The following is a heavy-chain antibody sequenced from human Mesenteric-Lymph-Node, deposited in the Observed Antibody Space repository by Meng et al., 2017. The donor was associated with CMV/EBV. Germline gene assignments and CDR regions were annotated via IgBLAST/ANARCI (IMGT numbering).Heavy chain of an antibody. V-gene: IGHV3-7*03. CDR2: IKQDGSEK. CDR1: GFTFSSYW. Sequence: GESLKISCAASGFTFSSYWMSWVRQAPGKGLEWVANIKQDGSEKYYVDSVKGRFTISRDNSKNTLYLQMNSLRVEDTAVYYCTRDLASSIWQSNHYYYYGMDVWGQGTTVTVSS. D-gene: IGHD6-13*01. J-gene: IGHJ6*02. CDR3: TRDLASSIWQSNHYYYYGMDV.